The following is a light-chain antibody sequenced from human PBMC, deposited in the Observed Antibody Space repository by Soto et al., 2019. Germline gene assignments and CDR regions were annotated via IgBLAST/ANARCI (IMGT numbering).Light chain of an antibody. J-gene: IGLJ3*02. CDR3: NLYRINNTWV. Sequence: QSALTQPASVSGSPGQSITISCTGTSNDVGAYNYVSWYRQHPGKAPKLMIYEVTYRPSGVSDRFSGSRSGNTASLTISGLQAEDEDDYYCNLYRINNTWVFGGGTKLTVL. CDR1: SNDVGAYNY. CDR2: EVT. V-gene: IGLV2-14*01.